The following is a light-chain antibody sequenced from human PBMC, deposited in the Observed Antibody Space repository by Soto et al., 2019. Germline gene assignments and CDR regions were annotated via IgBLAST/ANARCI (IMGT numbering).Light chain of an antibody. V-gene: IGLV2-14*01. CDR3: SSYTRSNTFV. CDR1: SSDVGRYNY. J-gene: IGLJ1*01. Sequence: QSVLAQPASVSGSPGQSIAISCTGTSSDVGRYNYVSWFQQHPGKAPKLMIYDVSNRPSGVSDRFSGSKSGNTASLTISGLQAEDEADYYCSSYTRSNTFVFGTGTKVTV. CDR2: DVS.